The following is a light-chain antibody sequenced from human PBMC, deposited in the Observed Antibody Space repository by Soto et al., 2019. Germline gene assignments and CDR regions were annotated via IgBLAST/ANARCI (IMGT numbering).Light chain of an antibody. J-gene: IGLJ2*01. CDR2: DVS. CDR3: SSFAGSYNYV. CDR1: SSDVGRYEY. Sequence: QSVLTQPRSLSGSPGQSVTISCTVSSSDVGRYEYVSWYQQHPGKVPKLIIYDVSERPAGVPDRFSGSKSGNTASLTISGLQAEDEADSSCSSFAGSYNYVFEGGTKVTV. V-gene: IGLV2-11*01.